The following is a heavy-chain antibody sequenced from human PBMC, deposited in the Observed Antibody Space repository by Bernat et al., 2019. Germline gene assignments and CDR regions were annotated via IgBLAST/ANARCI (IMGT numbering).Heavy chain of an antibody. D-gene: IGHD6-19*01. Sequence: QVQLQQWGAGLLKPSETLSLTCAVYGGSFSDYYWNWIRQPPGKGLEWIGEINHSGSANYNPSLKSRVTISVDTAKNQFSLKVSSVTAADTAVYYCARGRKYSSGLEWFDPWGQGTLVTVSS. J-gene: IGHJ5*02. V-gene: IGHV4-34*01. CDR3: ARGRKYSSGLEWFDP. CDR1: GGSFSDYY. CDR2: INHSGSA.